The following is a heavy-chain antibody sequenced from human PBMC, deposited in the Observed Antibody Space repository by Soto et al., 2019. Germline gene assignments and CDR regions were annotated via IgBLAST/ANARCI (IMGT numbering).Heavy chain of an antibody. Sequence: GGSLRLSCAVSGFTFSSYAMSWVRQAPGKGLEWVSAISGSGGSTYYADSVKGRFTISRDNSKNTLYLQMNSLRAEDTAVYYCAKRGDSSSWYAELDPWGQGTLVTVSS. CDR3: AKRGDSSSWYAELDP. D-gene: IGHD6-13*01. CDR1: GFTFSSYA. J-gene: IGHJ5*02. CDR2: ISGSGGST. V-gene: IGHV3-23*01.